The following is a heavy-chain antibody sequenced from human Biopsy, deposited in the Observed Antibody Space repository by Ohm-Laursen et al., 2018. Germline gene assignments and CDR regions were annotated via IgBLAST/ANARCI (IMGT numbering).Heavy chain of an antibody. J-gene: IGHJ3*02. D-gene: IGHD3-3*01. Sequence: SVKVSCKTSGYTFTAYGISWVRQAPGQGLEWMGRISTYTDDTNIAQKFQGRVSMTTDTSTRTAYMELRSLRSGDTAIYFCARDPGYDFWSGSDPFDIWGQGTLVTVS. V-gene: IGHV1-18*04. CDR3: ARDPGYDFWSGSDPFDI. CDR1: GYTFTAYG. CDR2: ISTYTDDT.